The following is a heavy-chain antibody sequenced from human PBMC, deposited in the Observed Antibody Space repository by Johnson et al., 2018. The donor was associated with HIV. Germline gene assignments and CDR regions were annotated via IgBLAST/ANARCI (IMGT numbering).Heavy chain of an antibody. CDR2: ISWDSGSI. CDR1: GFTFDDFA. CDR3: AKPYYYDSSDAFDI. Sequence: VQLVESGGGVVRPGGSLRLSCAASGFTFDDFAMHWVRQAPGKGLEWVSGISWDSGSIVYADSVKGRFTISRDNAKNSLSLQMNSLRAEDTALYYCAKPYYYDSSDAFDIWGQGTMVTVSS. D-gene: IGHD3-22*01. V-gene: IGHV3-9*01. J-gene: IGHJ3*02.